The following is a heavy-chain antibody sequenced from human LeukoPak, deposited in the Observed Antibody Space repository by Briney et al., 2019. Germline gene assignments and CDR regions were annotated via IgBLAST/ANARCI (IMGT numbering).Heavy chain of an antibody. CDR3: AKDHPDYYDSSGYYYVPDLDY. J-gene: IGHJ4*02. CDR1: GFTFSSYA. Sequence: GSLRLSCAASGFTFSSYAMSWVRQAPGKGLEWVSAISGSGGSTYYADSVKGRFTISRDNSKNTLYLQMNSLRAEDTAVYYCAKDHPDYYDSSGYYYVPDLDYWGQGTLVTVSS. V-gene: IGHV3-23*01. CDR2: ISGSGGST. D-gene: IGHD3-22*01.